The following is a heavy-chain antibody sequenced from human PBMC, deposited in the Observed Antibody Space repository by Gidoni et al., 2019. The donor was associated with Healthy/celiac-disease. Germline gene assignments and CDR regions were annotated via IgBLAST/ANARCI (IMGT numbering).Heavy chain of an antibody. Sequence: EVQLVESGGGLVQLGRSLRLSCAASGFTFDDYAMHWARQAPGKGLEWVSGISWNSGSIGYADSVKGRFTISRDNAKNSLYLQMNSLRAEDTALYYCAKTVAGTWYFDYWGQGTLVTVSS. V-gene: IGHV3-9*01. J-gene: IGHJ4*02. CDR2: ISWNSGSI. CDR3: AKTVAGTWYFDY. D-gene: IGHD6-19*01. CDR1: GFTFDDYA.